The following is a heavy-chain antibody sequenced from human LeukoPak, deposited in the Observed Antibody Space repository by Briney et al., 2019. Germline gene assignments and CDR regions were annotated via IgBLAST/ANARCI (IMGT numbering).Heavy chain of an antibody. Sequence: GGSLRLSCAASGFTFSSYAMHWVRQAPGKGLEYVSAISSNGGSTYYANSVKGRFTISRDNSRNTLYLQMNSLRGEDTAVYYCARGGLTIAEATTSWYLDYWGQGTLVTVSS. CDR2: ISSNGGST. D-gene: IGHD1-26*01. CDR1: GFTFSSYA. J-gene: IGHJ4*02. V-gene: IGHV3-64*01. CDR3: ARGGLTIAEATTSWYLDY.